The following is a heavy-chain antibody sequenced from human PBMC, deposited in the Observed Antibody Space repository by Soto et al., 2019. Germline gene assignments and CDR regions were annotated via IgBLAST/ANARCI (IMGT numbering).Heavy chain of an antibody. D-gene: IGHD4-17*01. CDR2: MNPNSGST. CDR1: GYTFSSYD. J-gene: IGHJ4*02. CDR3: ARITRDYGNYLLDY. Sequence: QVQLVQSGAEVKKPGASVQVSCKASGYTFSSYDINWVRQAAGQGPEWLGWMNPNSGSTGFAQKFQDRVTMTRDTSISTAYMELSSLRSEDTAVYYCARITRDYGNYLLDYWGQGTLVTVSS. V-gene: IGHV1-8*01.